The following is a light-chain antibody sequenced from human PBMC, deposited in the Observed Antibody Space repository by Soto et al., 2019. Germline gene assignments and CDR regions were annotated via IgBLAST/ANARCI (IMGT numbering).Light chain of an antibody. V-gene: IGLV4-60*03. J-gene: IGLJ2*01. CDR3: ETWDSRGVV. CDR2: LEGSGSY. CDR1: SGHSSYI. Sequence: QLVLPQSSSASASLGSSVKLTCTLSSGHSSYIIAWHHQQPEKAPRFLMTLEGSGSYNKGSGVPDRFSGSSSGADRYLTISNLQSDDEADYYCETWDSRGVVFGGETKLPVL.